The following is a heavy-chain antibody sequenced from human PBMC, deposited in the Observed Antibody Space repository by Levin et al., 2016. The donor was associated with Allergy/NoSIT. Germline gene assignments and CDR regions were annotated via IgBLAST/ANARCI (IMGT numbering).Heavy chain of an antibody. V-gene: IGHV1-2*02. D-gene: IGHD3-22*01. Sequence: ASVKVSCKASGYTFTAYYMHWIRQAPGQGLEWMGWINPSSGATNYAQKFQGRVTMTRDTSISTGYMELNRLISDDTAVYYCARDLSPTDNSGYFFTDYDYYYMDVWGKGTAVTVSS. CDR2: INPSSGAT. CDR1: GYTFTAYY. CDR3: ARDLSPTDNSGYFFTDYDYYYMDV. J-gene: IGHJ6*03.